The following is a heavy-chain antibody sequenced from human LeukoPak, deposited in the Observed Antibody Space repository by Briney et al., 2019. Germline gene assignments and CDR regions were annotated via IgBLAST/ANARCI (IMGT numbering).Heavy chain of an antibody. J-gene: IGHJ4*02. CDR2: MNPNSGNT. D-gene: IGHD1-26*01. CDR1: GYTFTSYD. Sequence: ASVKVSCKASGYTFTSYDINWVRQATGQGLEWMGWMNPNSGNTSYAQKFQGRVTMTRNTSISTAYMELSSLRSEDTAVYYCAMDSGSYYSYWGQGTLVTVSS. CDR3: AMDSGSYYSY. V-gene: IGHV1-8*01.